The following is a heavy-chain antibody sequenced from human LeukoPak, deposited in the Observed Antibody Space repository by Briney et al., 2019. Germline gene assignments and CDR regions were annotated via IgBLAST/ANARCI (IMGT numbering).Heavy chain of an antibody. CDR1: GGSISSYF. J-gene: IGHJ4*02. D-gene: IGHD4-17*01. V-gene: IGHV4-59*01. Sequence: SETLSLTCSVSGGSISSYFWSWIRQPPGKGLEWIGYIYYSGNTDYNPSLKSRVSISLDTSKNQFSLKLSSVTAADTALYFCARVNPDYGDDHYFFDYWGQGTLVTVSS. CDR2: IYYSGNT. CDR3: ARVNPDYGDDHYFFDY.